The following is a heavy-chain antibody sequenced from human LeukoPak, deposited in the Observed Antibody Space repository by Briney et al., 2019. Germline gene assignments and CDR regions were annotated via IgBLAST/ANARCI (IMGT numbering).Heavy chain of an antibody. V-gene: IGHV3-11*01. D-gene: IGHD3-22*01. CDR1: GFTFSDYY. CDR3: AKAVRDYYDSSGYFGLDY. Sequence: GGSLRLSCAASGFTFSDYYMSWIRQAPGKGLEWVSYISSSGSTIYYADSVKGRFTISRDNAKNSLYLQMNSLRAEDTAVYYCAKAVRDYYDSSGYFGLDYWGQGTLVTVSS. CDR2: ISSSGSTI. J-gene: IGHJ4*02.